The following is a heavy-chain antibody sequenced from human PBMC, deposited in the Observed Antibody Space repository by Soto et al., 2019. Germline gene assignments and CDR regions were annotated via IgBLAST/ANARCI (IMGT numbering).Heavy chain of an antibody. V-gene: IGHV4-39*01. CDR3: ARPLQLAVSGFDP. CDR2: IHYRANS. J-gene: IGHJ5*02. Sequence: PSETLSLTCAVSGDSISSSSYYWAWIRQPPGKGLERIGSIHYRANSYYSPSLKSRITISVDTSKNQISLRLSSVTAADTAVYYCARPLQLAVSGFDPWGQGTLVTVSS. CDR1: GDSISSSSYY. D-gene: IGHD3-3*02.